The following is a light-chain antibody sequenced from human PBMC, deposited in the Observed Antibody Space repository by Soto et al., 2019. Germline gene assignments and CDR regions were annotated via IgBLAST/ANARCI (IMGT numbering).Light chain of an antibody. J-gene: IGKJ3*01. CDR2: GAS. V-gene: IGKV3-20*01. CDR1: QSVSSSY. CDR3: KQIGASPQSP. Sequence: EIVLTQSPGTLSLSPGERATLSCRASQSVSSSYLAWYQQKPGQAPRLLISGASSRATGIPDRFSGSGSGKDFTLTMGSLEPKDFPVYNCKQIGASPQSPFGPGPKVDIK.